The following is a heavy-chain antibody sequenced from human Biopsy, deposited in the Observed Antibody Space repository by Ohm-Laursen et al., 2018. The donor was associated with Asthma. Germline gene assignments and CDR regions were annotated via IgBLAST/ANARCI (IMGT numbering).Heavy chain of an antibody. V-gene: IGHV3-30*18. D-gene: IGHD1-26*01. J-gene: IGHJ4*02. CDR1: GFSFSNYG. Sequence: SLRLSCAASGFSFSNYGMHWVRQAPGMGLDWVAVISFDGTNRNYTDSVKGRFTISRDNSRNTLHLEMNSLRAEDTAVYFCAKEVFPGWELRRGPDSWGQGTLVTVSS. CDR2: ISFDGTNR. CDR3: AKEVFPGWELRRGPDS.